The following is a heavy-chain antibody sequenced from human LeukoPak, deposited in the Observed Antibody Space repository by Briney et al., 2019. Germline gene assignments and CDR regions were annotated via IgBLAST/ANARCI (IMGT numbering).Heavy chain of an antibody. J-gene: IGHJ6*02. V-gene: IGHV1-8*01. D-gene: IGHD3-10*01. CDR3: ARVVRLRGWFGESRNYGMDV. Sequence: ASVKVSCKASGYTFTSYDINWVRQATGQGLEWMGWMNPNSGNTGYAQKFQGRVTMTRNTPISTAYMELSSLRSEDTAVYYCARVVRLRGWFGESRNYGMDVWGQGTTVTVSS. CDR2: MNPNSGNT. CDR1: GYTFTSYD.